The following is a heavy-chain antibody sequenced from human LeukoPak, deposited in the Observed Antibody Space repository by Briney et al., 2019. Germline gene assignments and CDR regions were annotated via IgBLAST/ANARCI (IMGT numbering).Heavy chain of an antibody. D-gene: IGHD3-22*01. CDR2: IKQDGSEK. Sequence: GGSLRLSCAASGFTFSSYWMSWVRQAPGKGLEWVANIKQDGSEKYYVDSVKGRFTISRDNAKNSLYLQMNSLRAEDTAVYYCARDDEYYYDSSGYYHDYWGQGTLVTVSS. CDR1: GFTFSSYW. V-gene: IGHV3-7*01. CDR3: ARDDEYYYDSSGYYHDY. J-gene: IGHJ4*02.